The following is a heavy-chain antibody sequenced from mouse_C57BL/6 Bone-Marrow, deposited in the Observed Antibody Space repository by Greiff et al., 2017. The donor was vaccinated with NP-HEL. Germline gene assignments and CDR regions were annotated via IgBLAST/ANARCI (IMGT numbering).Heavy chain of an antibody. Sequence: VQLQQPGAELVKPGASVKLSCKASGYTFTSYWMHWVKQRPGQGLEWIGMIHPNSGSTNYNEKFKSKATLTVDKSSSTAYMQLSSLTSEDSAVYYCARGDYGNYEAYYFDYWGQGTTLTVSS. J-gene: IGHJ2*01. V-gene: IGHV1-64*01. CDR1: GYTFTSYW. D-gene: IGHD2-1*01. CDR3: ARGDYGNYEAYYFDY. CDR2: IHPNSGST.